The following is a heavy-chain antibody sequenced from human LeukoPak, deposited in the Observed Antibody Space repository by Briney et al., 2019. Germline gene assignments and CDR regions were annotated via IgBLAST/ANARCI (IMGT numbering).Heavy chain of an antibody. CDR2: ISGSGGRT. D-gene: IGHD3-22*01. CDR1: GITLSNYG. V-gene: IGHV3-23*01. CDR3: AKRGVVIRVILVGFHKEANYFDS. Sequence: GSLRLSCAASGITLSNYGMSWVRQAPGKGLEWVTGISGSGGRTNYADSVKGRFTVSRDNPKNTLYLQMNSLRAEDTAVYFCAKRGVVIRVILVGFHKEANYFDSWGQGALVTVSS. J-gene: IGHJ4*02.